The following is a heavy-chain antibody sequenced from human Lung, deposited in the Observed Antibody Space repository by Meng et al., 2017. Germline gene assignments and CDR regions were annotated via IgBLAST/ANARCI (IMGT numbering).Heavy chain of an antibody. CDR2: INRDGTKP. J-gene: IGHJ1*01. D-gene: IGHD1-1*01. Sequence: EGQLVGSGGVLVPPGGALRLSCAASGFTFTDHWMHWVRQGPGKGLVWVSRINRDGTKPTYADSVKGRFTISRDNAKNTLYLQMNNLRAEDTAFYYCTNDRLNHWGQGALVTVSS. V-gene: IGHV3-74*01. CDR3: TNDRLNH. CDR1: GFTFTDHW.